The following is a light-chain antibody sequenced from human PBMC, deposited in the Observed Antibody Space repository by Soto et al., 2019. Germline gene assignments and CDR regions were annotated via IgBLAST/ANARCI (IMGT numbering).Light chain of an antibody. J-gene: IGKJ1*01. CDR1: QGIGKD. V-gene: IGKV1-6*01. CDR2: GAS. Sequence: AIEMTQSPSSLSASVGDTVTITCRASQGIGKDLAWFQQRPGKAPKLLIYGASGLQNGVPSRFSGSGSGTDFTLTISGLQPEDVATYFCLQDFNYPWTFGQGTKVEI. CDR3: LQDFNYPWT.